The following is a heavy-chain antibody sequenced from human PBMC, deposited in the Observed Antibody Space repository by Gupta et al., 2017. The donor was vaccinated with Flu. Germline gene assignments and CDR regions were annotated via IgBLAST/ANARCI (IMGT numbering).Heavy chain of an antibody. CDR3: ARLYYTSTYFDY. J-gene: IGHJ4*02. D-gene: IGHD3-3*01. CDR2: IYHGGST. V-gene: IGHV4-59*08. Sequence: WVRQSPGKGLEWIGYIYHGGSTNHNPSLKSRVTMSVDMSKNQFSLKLSSVTAADTAVYYCARLYYTSTYFDYWGQGTLVTVSS.